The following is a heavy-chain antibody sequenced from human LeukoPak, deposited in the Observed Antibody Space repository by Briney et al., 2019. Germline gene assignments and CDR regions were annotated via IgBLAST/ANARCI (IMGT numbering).Heavy chain of an antibody. J-gene: IGHJ4*02. V-gene: IGHV1-2*02. CDR2: INPNSGGT. D-gene: IGHD3-10*01. CDR1: GYTFTNYY. Sequence: ASVKVSCKASGYTFTNYYIHWVRQAPGQGLEWMGWINPNSGGTNYAQKFQGRVTMTRDTSISTAYMELSRLRSDDTAVYYCARGMGPSGGSIYEGSGSYYQRGYWGQGTLVTVSS. CDR3: ARGMGPSGGSIYEGSGSYYQRGY.